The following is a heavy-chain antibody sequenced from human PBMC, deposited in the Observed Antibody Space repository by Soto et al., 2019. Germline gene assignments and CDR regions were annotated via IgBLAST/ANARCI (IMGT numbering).Heavy chain of an antibody. CDR3: ARVNRGMDV. V-gene: IGHV4-4*02. CDR1: GASFAASNW. J-gene: IGHJ6*02. CDR2: IYHADST. Sequence: QVQLQESGPGLVKPSGTLSLTCAVSGASFAASNWWSWVRQSPGKGLEWIGEIYHADSTNYNPSLKSRVTISGDKAKNQFSLRLTSVTAADTALYYCARVNRGMDVWGQGTTVTVSS.